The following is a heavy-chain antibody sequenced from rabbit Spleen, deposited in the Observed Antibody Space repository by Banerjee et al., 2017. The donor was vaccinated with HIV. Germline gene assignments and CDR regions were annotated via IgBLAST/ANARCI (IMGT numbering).Heavy chain of an antibody. CDR1: GFSFSSGYD. J-gene: IGHJ4*01. Sequence: QSLEESGGGLVKPGASLTLTCTASGFSFSSGYDMCWVRQAPGKGLEWIACINTATAKAVYANWAKGRFTISTTSSTTVTLQMTSLTAADTATYFCARDLVAVIGWNFNLWGQGTLVTVS. D-gene: IGHD1-1*01. CDR3: ARDLVAVIGWNFNL. CDR2: INTATAKA. V-gene: IGHV1S40*01.